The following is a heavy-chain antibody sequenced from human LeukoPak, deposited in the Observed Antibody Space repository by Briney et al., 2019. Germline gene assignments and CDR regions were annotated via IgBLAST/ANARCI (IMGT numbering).Heavy chain of an antibody. D-gene: IGHD2-2*01. V-gene: IGHV1-24*01. CDR2: FDPEDGET. J-gene: IGHJ3*02. CDR1: GYTLTELS. Sequence: ASVKVSCKVSGYTLTELSMHWVRQAPGKGLEWMGGFDPEDGETIYAQKFQGRVTMTEDTSTDTAYMELSSLRSEGTAVYYCATAPGVVVPAAIDDAFDIWGQGTMVTVSS. CDR3: ATAPGVVVPAAIDDAFDI.